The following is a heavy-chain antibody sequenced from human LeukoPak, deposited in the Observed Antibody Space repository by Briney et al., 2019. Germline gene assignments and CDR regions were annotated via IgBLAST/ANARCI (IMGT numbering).Heavy chain of an antibody. Sequence: GGSLRLSCTASGFTFSNYAMSWVRQAPGKGLEWVSTITGSGGNAYYADSVKGRFTIPRDNSKSTLYLQMNSLRPEDAAVYYCAKAAATGSGYYFEYWGQGVLVTVSS. CDR3: AKAAATGSGYYFEY. CDR2: ITGSGGNA. CDR1: GFTFSNYA. J-gene: IGHJ4*02. V-gene: IGHV3-23*01. D-gene: IGHD6-13*01.